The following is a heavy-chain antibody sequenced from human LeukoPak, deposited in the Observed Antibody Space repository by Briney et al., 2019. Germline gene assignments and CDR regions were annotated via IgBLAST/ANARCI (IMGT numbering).Heavy chain of an antibody. D-gene: IGHD3-3*01. CDR3: ARVGDFWSGYYDQSYFDY. J-gene: IGHJ4*02. CDR1: GGSISSHY. CDR2: IYYSGST. Sequence: SETLSLTCTVSGGSISSHYWSWIRQPPGKGLEWIGYIYYSGSTNHNPSLKSRVTISVDTSKNQFSLKLSSVTAADTAVYYCARVGDFWSGYYDQSYFDYWGQGTLVTVSS. V-gene: IGHV4-59*11.